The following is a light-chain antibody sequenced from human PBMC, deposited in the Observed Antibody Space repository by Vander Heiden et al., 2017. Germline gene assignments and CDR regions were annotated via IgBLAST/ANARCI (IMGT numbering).Light chain of an antibody. J-gene: IGLJ1*01. CDR3: SSYRTSGTFPYV. CDR1: SSDIGGYSY. CDR2: DVD. V-gene: IGLV2-14*01. Sequence: QSALTQPASVSGSPGLSITISCTGTSSDIGGYSYVSWYQRHPGKAPKLIIYDVDSRPSGVSNRFSGSKSGKTASLTISGLQAEDEAEYYCSSYRTSGTFPYVFGAGTQVTVL.